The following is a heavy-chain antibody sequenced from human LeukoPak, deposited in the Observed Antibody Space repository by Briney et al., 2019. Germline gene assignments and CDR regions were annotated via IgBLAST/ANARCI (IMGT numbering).Heavy chain of an antibody. CDR3: AKDLSGSDLPEYFQH. D-gene: IGHD1-26*01. V-gene: IGHV3-23*01. CDR1: GFPFSSYA. CDR2: ISGSGGSR. Sequence: GGPQRLSCAASGFPFSSYAMSWVREAPGKGLEWVADISGSGGSRYYADSVKGRFTISRDNSKNTLYLQMNSLRAEDTAVYYCAKDLSGSDLPEYFQHWGQGTLVTVSS. J-gene: IGHJ1*01.